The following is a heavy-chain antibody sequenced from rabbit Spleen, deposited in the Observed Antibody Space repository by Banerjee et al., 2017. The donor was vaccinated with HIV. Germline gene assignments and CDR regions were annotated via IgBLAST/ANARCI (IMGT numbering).Heavy chain of an antibody. CDR1: GVSFSSSSY. J-gene: IGHJ4*01. V-gene: IGHV1S45*01. CDR2: IDSGSSGFT. D-gene: IGHD1-1*01. CDR3: ARDLTDVIGWNFGW. Sequence: QEQLEESGGGLVQPGGSLKLTCTASGVSFSSSSYMCWVRQAPGKGLEWIACIDSGSSGFTYFATWAKGRFTCSKTSSTTVTLQVTSLTAADTATYFCARDLTDVIGWNFGWWGPGTLVTVS.